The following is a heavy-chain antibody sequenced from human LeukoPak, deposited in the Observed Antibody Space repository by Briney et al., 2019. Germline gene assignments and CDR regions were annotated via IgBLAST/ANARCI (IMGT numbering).Heavy chain of an antibody. CDR3: ARVYSSSWYSGYLYMDV. D-gene: IGHD6-13*01. CDR2: IYSGGST. J-gene: IGHJ6*03. V-gene: IGHV3-53*01. Sequence: GGSQRLSCAASGFTVSSNYMSWVRQAPGKGLEWVSVIYSGGSTYYADSVKGRFTISRDNSKNTLYLQMNSLRAEDTAVYYCARVYSSSWYSGYLYMDVWGKGTTVTVSS. CDR1: GFTVSSNY.